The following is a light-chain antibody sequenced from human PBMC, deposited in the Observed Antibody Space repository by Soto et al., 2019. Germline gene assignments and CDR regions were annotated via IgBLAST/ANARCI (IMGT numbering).Light chain of an antibody. J-gene: IGKJ1*01. CDR2: AAS. V-gene: IGKV3-15*01. CDR1: QRVSNH. Sequence: ETVMTQSPVTLSVSPGDTATLSCRASQRVSNHFAWHQQKPGQAPRLLIYAASTRAAGVPVRFSGSGSETEFTLTTRGLPLDDCALFYCHRYNNWRWTCGQGTKVDIK. CDR3: HRYNNWRWT.